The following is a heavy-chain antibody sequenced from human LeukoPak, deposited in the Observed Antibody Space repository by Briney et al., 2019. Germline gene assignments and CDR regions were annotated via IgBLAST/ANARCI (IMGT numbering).Heavy chain of an antibody. J-gene: IGHJ4*02. CDR1: GGSFSGYY. CDR2: INHGGST. CDR3: AAGVHCIAAAGYYYCDY. D-gene: IGHD6-13*01. V-gene: IGHV4-34*01. Sequence: SETLSLTCAVYGGSFSGYYWSWIRQPPGKGLGWIGEINHGGSTTYDPSLKSRVTTSIDTPKNQFSLKLRSVSSAVTAVYYFAAGVHCIAAAGYYYCDYGGQGTLVSVSS.